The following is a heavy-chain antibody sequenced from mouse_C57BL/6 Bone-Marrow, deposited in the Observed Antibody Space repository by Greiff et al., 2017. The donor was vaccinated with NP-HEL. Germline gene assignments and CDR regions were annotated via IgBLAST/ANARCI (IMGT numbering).Heavy chain of an antibody. J-gene: IGHJ2*01. D-gene: IGHD2-4*01. CDR2: IYPGDGDT. Sequence: VQLQQSGPELVKPGASVKISCKASGYAFSSSWMNWVKQRPGKGLEWIGRIYPGDGDTNYNGKFKGKATLTADKSSSTAYMQLSSLTSEDSAVYFCAPYDYGRYYWGQGTTLTVSS. CDR3: APYDYGRYY. CDR1: GYAFSSSW. V-gene: IGHV1-82*01.